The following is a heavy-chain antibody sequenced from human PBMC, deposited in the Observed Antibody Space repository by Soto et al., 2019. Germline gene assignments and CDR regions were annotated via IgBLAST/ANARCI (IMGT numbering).Heavy chain of an antibody. CDR1: GFTFSEHY. D-gene: IGHD3-22*01. V-gene: IGHV3-72*01. CDR3: ARGGYYDSDAFDI. J-gene: IGHJ3*02. CDR2: TRNKANSYTT. Sequence: GGSLRLSCAASGFTFSEHYMDWVRQAPGKGLEWVGRTRNKANSYTTEYAASVKGRFTISRDDSKNSLYLQMNSLKTEDTAVYYCARGGYYDSDAFDIWGQGTMVTVSS.